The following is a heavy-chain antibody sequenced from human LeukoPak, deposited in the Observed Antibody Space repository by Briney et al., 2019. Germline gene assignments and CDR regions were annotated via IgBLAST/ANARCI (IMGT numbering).Heavy chain of an antibody. Sequence: GGSLRLSCAASAFTFSRFAMSWVRQAPGKGLEWVSAIRAGSDVTYYADFVKGRFTISRDNSKNMLFLQMNSLKVEDTAIYFCAQDWIDGDSGIDQWGQGTLVTVSS. D-gene: IGHD4-17*01. CDR3: AQDWIDGDSGIDQ. J-gene: IGHJ4*02. V-gene: IGHV3-23*01. CDR2: IRAGSDVT. CDR1: AFTFSRFA.